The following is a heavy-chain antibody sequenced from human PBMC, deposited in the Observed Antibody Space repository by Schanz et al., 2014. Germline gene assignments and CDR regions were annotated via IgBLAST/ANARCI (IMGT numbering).Heavy chain of an antibody. J-gene: IGHJ4*02. CDR3: AKDQGSYGSGSYSYFDY. V-gene: IGHV3-33*06. CDR1: GFTFSSYA. D-gene: IGHD3-10*01. CDR2: IWYDGSNK. Sequence: QVQLVESGGGVVQPGRSLRLSCAASGFTFSSYAMHWVRQAPGKGLEWVAIIWYDGSNKYYADSVKGRFTISRDNSKNTLFLQMNSLRAEDTAVYYCAKDQGSYGSGSYSYFDYWGQGTLATVSS.